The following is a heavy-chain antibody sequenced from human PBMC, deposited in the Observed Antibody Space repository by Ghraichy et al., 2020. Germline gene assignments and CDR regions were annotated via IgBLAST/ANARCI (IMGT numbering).Heavy chain of an antibody. V-gene: IGHV1-69*13. J-gene: IGHJ6*02. CDR2: IIPIFGTA. CDR3: ARDNLGCSGGSCYPRDYYYGMDV. CDR1: GGTFSSYA. D-gene: IGHD2-15*01. Sequence: SVKVSCKASGGTFSSYAISWVRQAPGQGLEWMGGIIPIFGTANYAQKFQGRVTITADESTSTAYMELSSLRSEDTAVYYCARDNLGCSGGSCYPRDYYYGMDVWGQGTTVTVSS.